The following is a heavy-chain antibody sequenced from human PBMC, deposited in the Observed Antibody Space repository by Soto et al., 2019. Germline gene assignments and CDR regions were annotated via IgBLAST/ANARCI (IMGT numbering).Heavy chain of an antibody. D-gene: IGHD3-22*01. CDR1: GFTFSSYD. V-gene: IGHV3-13*04. J-gene: IGHJ4*02. CDR2: IGTAGDT. Sequence: EVQLVESGGGLVQPGGSLRLSCSASGFTFSSYDMHWVRQGPGKGLEWVSAIGTAGDTNYAGSVKGRFTISRENAKNSLYLQMNSLRAGDTAIYFCARAIGPTLSDYWGQGTLVTVSS. CDR3: ARAIGPTLSDY.